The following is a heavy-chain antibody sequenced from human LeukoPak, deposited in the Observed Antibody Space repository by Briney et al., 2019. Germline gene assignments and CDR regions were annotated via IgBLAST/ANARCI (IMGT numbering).Heavy chain of an antibody. J-gene: IGHJ5*02. Sequence: PSETLSLTCTVSGGSISSSSYYWGWIRQPPGKGLEWIGSIYYSGSTYYNPSLKSRVTISVDTSKNQFSLKLSSVTAADTAVYYCARRERMVRGVTNNWFDPWGQGTLVTVSS. CDR3: ARRERMVRGVTNNWFDP. CDR1: GGSISSSSYY. V-gene: IGHV4-39*01. CDR2: IYYSGST. D-gene: IGHD3-10*01.